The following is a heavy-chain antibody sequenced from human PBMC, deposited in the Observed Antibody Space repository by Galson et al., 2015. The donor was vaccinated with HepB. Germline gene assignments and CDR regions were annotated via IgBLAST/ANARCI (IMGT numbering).Heavy chain of an antibody. CDR3: AKEVGYGDYGRAG. J-gene: IGHJ4*02. V-gene: IGHV3-30*02. CDR2: IRYDGSNK. D-gene: IGHD4-17*01. Sequence: SLRLSCAASGFTFSSYGMHWVRQAPGKGLEWVAFIRYDGSNKYYADSVKGRFTISRDNSKNTLYLQMNSLRAEDTAVYYCAKEVGYGDYGRAGWGQGTLVTVSS. CDR1: GFTFSSYG.